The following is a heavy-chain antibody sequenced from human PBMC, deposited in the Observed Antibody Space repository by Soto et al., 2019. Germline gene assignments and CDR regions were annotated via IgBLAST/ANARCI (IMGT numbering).Heavy chain of an antibody. J-gene: IGHJ6*02. V-gene: IGHV1-69*01. D-gene: IGHD3-10*01. CDR2: IIPIFGTA. CDR1: GGTFSSYA. Sequence: QVQLVQSGAEVKKPGSSVKVSCKASGGTFSSYAISWVRQAPGQGLEWMGGIIPIFGTANYAQKFQGRVTITADESTSTAYMELSSLRSEDTAVYYCARRRAWLGELLPHNPKLNYYHYGMDVWGQGTTVTVSS. CDR3: ARRRAWLGELLPHNPKLNYYHYGMDV.